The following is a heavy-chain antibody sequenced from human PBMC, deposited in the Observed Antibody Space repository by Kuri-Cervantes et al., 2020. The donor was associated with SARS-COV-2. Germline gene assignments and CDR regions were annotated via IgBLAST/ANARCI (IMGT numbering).Heavy chain of an antibody. V-gene: IGHV1-2*02. D-gene: IGHD3-22*01. J-gene: IGHJ4*01. CDR1: GYTFTGYY. CDR2: INPNSGGT. CDR3: ATVDYDSYGYSWHFDS. Sequence: ASVKVSCKASGYTFTGYYMHWVRQAPGQGLEWMGWINPNSGGTNYAQKFQGRVTMTEDTSTDTAYMELSSLRSDDTAVYYCATVDYDSYGYSWHFDSWGHGTLVTVSS.